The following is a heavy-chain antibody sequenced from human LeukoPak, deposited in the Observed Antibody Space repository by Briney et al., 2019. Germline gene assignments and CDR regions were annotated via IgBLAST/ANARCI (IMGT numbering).Heavy chain of an antibody. Sequence: GGSLRLSCAASGFTFSSYSMNWVRQAPGKGLEWVSYISSSSSTIYYADSVKGRFTISRDNAKNSLYLQMNSLRAEDTAVYYCARDMADGWADYWGQGTLVTVSS. D-gene: IGHD5-24*01. CDR1: GFTFSSYS. J-gene: IGHJ4*02. V-gene: IGHV3-48*04. CDR3: ARDMADGWADY. CDR2: ISSSSSTI.